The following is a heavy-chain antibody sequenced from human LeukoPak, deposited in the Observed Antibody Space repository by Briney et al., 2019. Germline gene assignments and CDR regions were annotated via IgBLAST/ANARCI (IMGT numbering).Heavy chain of an antibody. V-gene: IGHV3-23*01. CDR1: GFTFGNYA. J-gene: IGHJ3*02. CDR2: ISGSGGST. Sequence: GGSLRLSCEASGFTFGNYAMNWVRQAPGKGLEWVSAISGSGGSTYHADSVKGRFTISRDNSKNTLYLQMNSLRAEDTAVYYCAKDLLIVVVLDAFDIWGQGTMVTVSS. D-gene: IGHD3-22*01. CDR3: AKDLLIVVVLDAFDI.